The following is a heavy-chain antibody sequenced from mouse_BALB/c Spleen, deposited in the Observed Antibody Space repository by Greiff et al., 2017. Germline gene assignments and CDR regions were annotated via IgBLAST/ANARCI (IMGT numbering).Heavy chain of an antibody. CDR1: VYSFTSYW. CDR3: TRGSTMITTGYAMDY. J-gene: IGHJ4*01. CDR2: IYPGNSDT. D-gene: IGHD2-4*01. V-gene: IGHV1-5*01. Sequence: EVQLQQSGTVLARPGASVKMSCKASVYSFTSYWMHWVKQRPGQGLEWIGAIYPGNSDTSYNQKFKGKAKLTAVTSASTAYMELSSLTNEDSAVYYCTRGSTMITTGYAMDYWGQGTSVTVSS.